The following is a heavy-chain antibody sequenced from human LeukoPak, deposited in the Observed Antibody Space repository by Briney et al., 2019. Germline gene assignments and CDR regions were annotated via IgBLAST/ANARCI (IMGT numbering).Heavy chain of an antibody. CDR3: LRDWYGSGSYWQIRESYFDY. J-gene: IGHJ4*02. D-gene: IGHD3-10*01. Sequence: GGSLRLSCAASGFTFSNAWMSWVRQAPGRGLEWVGRIKSKTDGGTTDYAAPVKGRFTISRDDSKNTLYLQMNSLKTEDTAVYYCLRDWYGSGSYWQIRESYFDYWGQGTLVTVSS. CDR2: IKSKTDGGTT. CDR1: GFTFSNAW. V-gene: IGHV3-15*01.